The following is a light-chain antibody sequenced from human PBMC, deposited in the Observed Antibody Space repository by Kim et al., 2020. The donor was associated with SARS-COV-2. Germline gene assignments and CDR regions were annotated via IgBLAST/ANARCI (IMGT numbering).Light chain of an antibody. CDR2: CNI. CDR1: SYDIGANN. J-gene: IGLJ3*02. CDR3: AASDDGRGVAV. Sequence: GQTVTISCAGCSYDIGANNLDWYHQRPGRAPKTLINCNIQRPSAGLDGCSCASSAASASLATSSLLPADDADYYCAASDDGRGVAVFGGGTKLTVL. V-gene: IGLV1-47*02.